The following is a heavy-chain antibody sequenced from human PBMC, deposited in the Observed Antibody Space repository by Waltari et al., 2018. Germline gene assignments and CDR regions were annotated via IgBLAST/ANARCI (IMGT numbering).Heavy chain of an antibody. V-gene: IGHV1-2*04. Sequence: QVRLAQSGAGVKKPGASIKVSCQPPGYTFIHHYLTWVRQARGRGLEWMGWINPRTGDAYYAQNFQDWFTMTRDTSISTAYMEVSRLTSDDTGVYYCARASGSTPWRYGLDVWGQGTTVTAS. CDR2: INPRTGDA. D-gene: IGHD1-7*01. CDR3: ARASGSTPWRYGLDV. CDR1: GYTFIHHY. J-gene: IGHJ6*02.